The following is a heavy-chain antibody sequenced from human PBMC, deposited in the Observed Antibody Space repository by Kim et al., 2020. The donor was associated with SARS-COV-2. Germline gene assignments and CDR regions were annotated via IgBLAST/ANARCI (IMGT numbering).Heavy chain of an antibody. V-gene: IGHV4-4*02. D-gene: IGHD2-2*01. Sequence: SETLSLTCAVSGDSISSNYWWTWVRQSPGKGLEWIGEAHQNGETNYNPSLKRRVAMSLDKSKNQFSLNLSSVTAADSAPSYFPRVPGGCSSSSCSLSSWG. CDR1: GDSISSNYW. J-gene: IGHJ5*01. CDR3: PRVPGGCSSSSCSLSS. CDR2: AHQNGET.